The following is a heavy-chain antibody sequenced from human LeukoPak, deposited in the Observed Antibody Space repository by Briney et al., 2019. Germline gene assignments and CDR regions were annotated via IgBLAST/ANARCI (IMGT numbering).Heavy chain of an antibody. CDR2: IYSGGST. CDR1: GLTVSSNC. Sequence: GGSLRLSCAASGLTVSSNCTSWVRQAPGKGLEWVSLIYSGGSTYYTDSVKGRFTISRDNSKNTLYLQMNSLRAEDTAVYYCARLSITMPQGSFDYWGQGTLVTVSS. D-gene: IGHD3-10*01. V-gene: IGHV3-53*01. J-gene: IGHJ4*02. CDR3: ARLSITMPQGSFDY.